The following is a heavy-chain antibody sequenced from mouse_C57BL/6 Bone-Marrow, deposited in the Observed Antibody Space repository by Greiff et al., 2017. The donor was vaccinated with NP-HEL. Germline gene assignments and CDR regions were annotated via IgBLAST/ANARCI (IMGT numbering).Heavy chain of an antibody. J-gene: IGHJ4*01. D-gene: IGHD1-1*01. CDR2: INPNNGGN. Sequence: VQLQQSGPELVKPGASVKISCKASGYTFTDYYMNWVKQRHGKSLEWIGAINPNNGGNSYKQKFKGKATLTVDKSSSTAYMELRSLTSEDSAVYYCARVTTIVAPYYYAMDYWVQGTSVTVSS. V-gene: IGHV1-26*01. CDR3: ARVTTIVAPYYYAMDY. CDR1: GYTFTDYY.